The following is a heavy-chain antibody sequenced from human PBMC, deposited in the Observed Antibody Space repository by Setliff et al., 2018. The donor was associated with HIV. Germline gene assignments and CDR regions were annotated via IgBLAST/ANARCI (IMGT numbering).Heavy chain of an antibody. CDR1: GFTFSSYS. D-gene: IGHD3-10*01. Sequence: PGGSLRLSCAASGFTFSSYSMNWVRQAPGKGLVWVSRINSDGSSTSYADSVKGRITISRDNAKNTVYLQMNSLRAEDTAIYYCAKQMKSMGPYDGFDIWGQGTMVTVSS. V-gene: IGHV3-74*01. CDR2: INSDGSST. J-gene: IGHJ3*02. CDR3: AKQMKSMGPYDGFDI.